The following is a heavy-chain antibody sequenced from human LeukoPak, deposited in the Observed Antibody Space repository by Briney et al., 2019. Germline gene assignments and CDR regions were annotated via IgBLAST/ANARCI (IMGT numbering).Heavy chain of an antibody. CDR3: AKDWRSGGWYPFFDL. CDR1: GFTFSSYA. J-gene: IGHJ3*01. V-gene: IGHV3-23*01. Sequence: GGSLRLSCTFSGFTFSSYAMTWVRQAPGKGPEWVSAISSSGSSTYYADSVKGRFTISRDNSKNTLYLQVNSLGAEDTALYYCAKDWRSGGWYPFFDLWGQGTMVTVSS. CDR2: ISSSGSST. D-gene: IGHD6-19*01.